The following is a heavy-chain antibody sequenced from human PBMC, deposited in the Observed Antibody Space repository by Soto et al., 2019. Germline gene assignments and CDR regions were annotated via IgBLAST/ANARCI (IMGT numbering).Heavy chain of an antibody. V-gene: IGHV1-18*01. Sequence: QVQLVPSGAEVKKPGASVTVSCKASGYTFTSYAITLVRQAPGQGLEWMGWISAYNGNTNYAQKLQGRVTMTTDTSTSTAYMELRSLRSYDTSVYYCARDVTPPDYWGHGTLVTVSS. CDR3: ARDVTPPDY. CDR2: ISAYNGNT. CDR1: GYTFTSYA. J-gene: IGHJ4*01.